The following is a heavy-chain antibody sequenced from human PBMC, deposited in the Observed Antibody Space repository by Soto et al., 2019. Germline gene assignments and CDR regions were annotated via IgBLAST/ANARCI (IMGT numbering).Heavy chain of an antibody. V-gene: IGHV1-8*01. J-gene: IGHJ3*02. Sequence: QVQLVQSGAEVKKPGASVKVSCKASGYTFTSYDINWVRQATGQGLEWMGWMNPNSGNTGYAQKFQGRVTMTRNTSISTAYMELSSLRSEDTAMYYCASPARNYDFWSGYSFDIWGQGTMVTVSS. CDR1: GYTFTSYD. D-gene: IGHD3-3*01. CDR2: MNPNSGNT. CDR3: ASPARNYDFWSGYSFDI.